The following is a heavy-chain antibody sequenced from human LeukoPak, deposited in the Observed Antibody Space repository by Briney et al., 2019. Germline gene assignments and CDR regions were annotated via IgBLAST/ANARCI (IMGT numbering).Heavy chain of an antibody. CDR1: GGSFSGYY. CDR3: ASDYGEYFDY. J-gene: IGHJ4*02. V-gene: IGHV4-34*01. Sequence: SETLSLTCAVYGGSFSGYYWSWIRQPPGRGLEWIGEINHSGSTNYNPSLKSRVTISVDTSKNQFSLKLSSVTAADTAVYYCASDYGEYFDYWGQGTLVTVSS. CDR2: INHSGST. D-gene: IGHD4-17*01.